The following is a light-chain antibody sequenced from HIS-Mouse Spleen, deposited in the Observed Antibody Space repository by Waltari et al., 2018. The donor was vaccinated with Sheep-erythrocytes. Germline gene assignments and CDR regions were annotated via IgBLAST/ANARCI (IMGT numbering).Light chain of an antibody. J-gene: IGKJ3*01. V-gene: IGKV3-15*01. CDR3: QQSYSTPQFT. CDR1: QSVSSN. CDR2: GAS. Sequence: EIVMTQSPATLSVSPGERATLPCRASQSVSSNLAWYQQKPGQAPRLLIYGASTRATGIPARFSGSGSGTEFTLTISSMQSEDFATYYCQQSYSTPQFTFGPGTKVDIK.